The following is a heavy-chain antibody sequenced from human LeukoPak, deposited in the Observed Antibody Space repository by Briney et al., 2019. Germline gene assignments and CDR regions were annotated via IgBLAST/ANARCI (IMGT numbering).Heavy chain of an antibody. CDR1: GGSISSYY. D-gene: IGHD4-17*01. CDR3: ARDLYGDYVAGGNWFDP. J-gene: IGHJ5*02. V-gene: IGHV4-59*06. CDR2: IYYSGST. Sequence: SETLSLTCTVSGGSISSYYWSWVRQHPGKGLEWIGYIYYSGSTYYNPSLKSRVTISVDTSKNQFSLKLSSVTAADTAVYYCARDLYGDYVAGGNWFDPWGQGTLVTVSS.